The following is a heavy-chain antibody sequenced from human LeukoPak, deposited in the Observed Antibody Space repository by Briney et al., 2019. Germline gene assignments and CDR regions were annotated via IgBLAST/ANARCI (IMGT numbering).Heavy chain of an antibody. CDR2: INPNSGGT. D-gene: IGHD3-10*01. Sequence: ASVKVSCKASGYTFTGHYMHWVRQAPGQGLEWMGWINPNSGGTNYAQNFQGRVTMTRDTSISTAYVELSSLRSDDTAVYYCARGGSLVRGGIIGEYWGQGTLVTVSS. V-gene: IGHV1-2*02. CDR3: ARGGSLVRGGIIGEY. J-gene: IGHJ4*02. CDR1: GYTFTGHY.